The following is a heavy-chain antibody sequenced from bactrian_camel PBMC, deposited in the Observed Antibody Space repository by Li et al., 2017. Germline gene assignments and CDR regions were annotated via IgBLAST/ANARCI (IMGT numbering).Heavy chain of an antibody. CDR3: GAYVLDFGLGLCPADPASPIQGGLPLY. D-gene: IGHD1*01. Sequence: QLVESGGGAVQTGGSLKLSCAVSGYTYNRNCMAWFRQAPGKEREGVARIATGSGNTYYADSVKGRFTISQDNAKNTVYLQMNSLKPEDTAVYYCGAYVLDFGLGLCPADPASPIQGGLPLYWGQGTQVTVS. V-gene: IGHV3S25*01. J-gene: IGHJ4*01. CDR2: IATGSGNT. CDR1: GYTYNRNC.